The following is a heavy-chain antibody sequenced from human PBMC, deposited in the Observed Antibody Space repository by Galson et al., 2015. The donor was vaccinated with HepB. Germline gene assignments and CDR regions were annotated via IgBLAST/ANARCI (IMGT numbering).Heavy chain of an antibody. V-gene: IGHV3-15*07. Sequence: LRLSCAASGFTFSNAWMNWVRQAPGKGLEWVGRIKSKTDGGTTDYAAPVKGRFTISRDDSKNTLYLQMNSLKTEDTAVYYCTTDLEDIVATEYDYDGDFDGYWGQGTLVTVSS. D-gene: IGHD5-12*01. CDR2: IKSKTDGGTT. J-gene: IGHJ4*02. CDR1: GFTFSNAW. CDR3: TTDLEDIVATEYDYDGDFDGY.